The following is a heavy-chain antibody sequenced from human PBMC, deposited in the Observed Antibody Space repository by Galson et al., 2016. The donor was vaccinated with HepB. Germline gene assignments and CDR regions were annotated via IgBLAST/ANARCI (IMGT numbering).Heavy chain of an antibody. J-gene: IGHJ4*02. CDR1: GFTFSNYG. CDR3: AKESAPFSSGWHYFDY. Sequence: SLRLSCAASGFTFSNYGMHWVRQAPGKGLEWLTLISGDGSHKWYGDSVKGRFTISRDNSKNTLYLQMNSLRPEDTAVYYCAKESAPFSSGWHYFDYWGQGTLVTVSS. V-gene: IGHV3-30*18. D-gene: IGHD6-19*01. CDR2: ISGDGSHK.